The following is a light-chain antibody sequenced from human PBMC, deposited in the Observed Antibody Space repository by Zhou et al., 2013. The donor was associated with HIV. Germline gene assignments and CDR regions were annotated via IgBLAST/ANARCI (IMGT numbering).Light chain of an antibody. CDR2: KTS. J-gene: IGKJ2*01. CDR1: QNINSW. Sequence: DIQMTQSPSTLSAFVGDRVTITCRASQNINSWLAWYQQKPGKAPKLLISKTSNLESGVPSRFSGSGSGTEFTLTISSLQPDDFATYYCQQYSNYLNTFGQGTKLEIK. V-gene: IGKV1-5*03. CDR3: QQYSNYLNT.